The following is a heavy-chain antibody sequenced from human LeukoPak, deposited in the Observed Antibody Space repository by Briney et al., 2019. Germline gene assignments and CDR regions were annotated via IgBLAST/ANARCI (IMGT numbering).Heavy chain of an antibody. CDR2: IRYDGSSA. CDR3: ARTSSSLGSYYYYYMDV. D-gene: IGHD6-13*01. V-gene: IGHV3-30*02. J-gene: IGHJ6*03. CDR1: GFTFSTSG. Sequence: GGSLRLSCAASGFTFSTSGMHWVRQAPGKGLEWVAFIRYDGSSAFYADSVKGRFTISRDNAKNSLYLQMNSLRAEDTAVYYCARTSSSLGSYYYYYMDVWGKGTTVTVSS.